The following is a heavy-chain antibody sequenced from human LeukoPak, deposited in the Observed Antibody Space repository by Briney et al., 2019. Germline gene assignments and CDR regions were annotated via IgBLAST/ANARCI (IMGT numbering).Heavy chain of an antibody. CDR2: ISSSGRTI. CDR3: ARRGYYDSSGYSFGH. J-gene: IGHJ4*02. CDR1: GFMFSDYY. V-gene: IGHV3-11*01. D-gene: IGHD3-22*01. Sequence: GGSLRLSCAASGFMFSDYYMSWIRQAPGKGLEWVSYISSSGRTIYYADSVEGRFTISRDNAKNSLYLQMNSPRAEDTAVYYCARRGYYDSSGYSFGHWGQGTLVTVSS.